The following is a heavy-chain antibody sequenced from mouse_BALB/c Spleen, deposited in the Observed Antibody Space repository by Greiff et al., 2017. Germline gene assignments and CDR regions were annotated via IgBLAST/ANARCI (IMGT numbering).Heavy chain of an antibody. D-gene: IGHD1-1*01. J-gene: IGHJ2*01. Sequence: QVQLKQSGAELAKPGASVKMSCKASGYTFTSYWMHWVKQRPGQGLEWIGYINPSTGYTEYNQKFKDKATLTADKSSSTAYMQLSSLTSEDSAVYYCARDYYGSSYAYFDYWGQGTTLTVSS. CDR1: GYTFTSYW. CDR3: ARDYYGSSYAYFDY. V-gene: IGHV1-7*01. CDR2: INPSTGYT.